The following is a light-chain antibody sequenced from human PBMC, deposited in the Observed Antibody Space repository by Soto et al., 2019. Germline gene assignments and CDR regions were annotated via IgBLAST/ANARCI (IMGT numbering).Light chain of an antibody. Sequence: EIVLTQSPATLSLSPGERATLSCRASQSVSSYLAWYQQKPGQAPRLLIYDASNMATGIPATFSGSGSGTDFTLTIGSLEPEDFAVYYCQQRSNWHTFGPGTKVDIK. CDR3: QQRSNWHT. V-gene: IGKV3-11*01. J-gene: IGKJ3*01. CDR1: QSVSSY. CDR2: DAS.